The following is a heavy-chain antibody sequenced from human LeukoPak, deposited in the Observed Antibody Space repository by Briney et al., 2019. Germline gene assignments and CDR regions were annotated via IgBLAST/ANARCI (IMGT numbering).Heavy chain of an antibody. D-gene: IGHD3-22*01. Sequence: PGGSLRLPCAASGFTFSSYEMNWVRQAPGKGLEWVSYISSSGSTIYYADSVKGRFTISRDNAKNSLYLQMNSLRAEDTAVYYCASLLAGYYDSSGYYIPDYWGQGTLVTVSS. J-gene: IGHJ4*02. CDR1: GFTFSSYE. CDR2: ISSSGSTI. V-gene: IGHV3-48*03. CDR3: ASLLAGYYDSSGYYIPDY.